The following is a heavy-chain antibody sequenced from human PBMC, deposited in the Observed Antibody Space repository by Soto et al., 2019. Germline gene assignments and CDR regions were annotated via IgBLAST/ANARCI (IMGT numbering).Heavy chain of an antibody. V-gene: IGHV4-39*01. CDR1: GGSISSSSYY. CDR3: ASPYCSGGSCFYDY. CDR2: IYYSGST. J-gene: IGHJ4*02. D-gene: IGHD2-15*01. Sequence: QLQLQESGPGLVKPSETLSLTCTVSGGSISSSSYYWGWIRQPPGKGLEWIGSIYYSGSTYYNPSLKSRVTISVDTSKHQFPLKLSSVTAADTAVYYCASPYCSGGSCFYDYWGQGTLVTVSS.